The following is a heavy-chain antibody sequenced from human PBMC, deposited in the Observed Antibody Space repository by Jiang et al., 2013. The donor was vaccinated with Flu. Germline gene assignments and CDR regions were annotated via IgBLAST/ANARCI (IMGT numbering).Heavy chain of an antibody. CDR2: IKEDGSEK. D-gene: IGHD2-2*01. V-gene: IGHV3-7*03. CDR1: GFTFSSYW. CDR3: ARGTTSPGTDY. Sequence: RLSCAASGFTFSSYWMNWVRQAPGKGLEWVANIKEDGSEKDYVDSVKGRFTISRDNAKNSLYLQMNSLRAEDTAVYYCARGTTSPGTDYWGQGTLVTVSS. J-gene: IGHJ4*02.